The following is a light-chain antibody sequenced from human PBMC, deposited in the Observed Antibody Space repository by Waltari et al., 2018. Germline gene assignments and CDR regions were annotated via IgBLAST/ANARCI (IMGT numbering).Light chain of an antibody. J-gene: IGKJ2*01. V-gene: IGKV4-1*01. CDR1: QTLLYTSNNKNY. CDR3: QQYFSSPYT. Sequence: DIVMTQSPDSLAVSLGERATLNRKSSQTLLYTSNNKNYLTWYQQKSGQPPKVLIFWASTRESGVAERFNGSGSGTDFTLTINSLQPEDVAVYFCQQYFSSPYTFGQGTKLEIK. CDR2: WAS.